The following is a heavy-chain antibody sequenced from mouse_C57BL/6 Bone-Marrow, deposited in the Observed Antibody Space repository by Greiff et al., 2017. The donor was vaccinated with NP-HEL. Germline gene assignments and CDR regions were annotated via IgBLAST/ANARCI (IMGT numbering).Heavy chain of an antibody. D-gene: IGHD1-1*01. J-gene: IGHJ4*01. CDR2: IRNKANNHET. V-gene: IGHV6-6*01. CDR3: LHLYYGSSYGSMDY. Sequence: EVKLVESGGGLVQPGGSMTLSCAASGFTFSDAWMDWVSQSPEQGLEWVAEIRNKANNHETYYAESVKGRFTISRDDSKSSVYLQMNSLRAEDTGMYYGLHLYYGSSYGSMDYWGQGTSVTVAS. CDR1: GFTFSDAW.